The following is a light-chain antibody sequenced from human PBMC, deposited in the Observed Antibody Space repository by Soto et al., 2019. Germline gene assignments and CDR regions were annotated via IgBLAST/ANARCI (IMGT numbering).Light chain of an antibody. V-gene: IGKV3-15*01. CDR1: QSVSSN. CDR3: QQYNNWPRMYT. J-gene: IGKJ2*01. CDR2: GAS. Sequence: EIVMTQSPATLSVSPGERATLSCRASQSVSSNLAWYQQKPGQAPRLLIYGASTRATVIPAGFSGSVSGTEFTLTISSLQSEDFAVYYCQQYNNWPRMYTFGQGTKLEIK.